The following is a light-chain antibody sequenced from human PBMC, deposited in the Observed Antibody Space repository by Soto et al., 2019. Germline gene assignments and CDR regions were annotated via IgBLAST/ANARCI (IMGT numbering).Light chain of an antibody. J-gene: IGLJ2*01. Sequence: QSALTQPASVSGSPGQSITISCTGTSSDVGSYNLVSWYQQHPGKAPKLMIYEGSKRPSGVSNRFSGSKSGNTASLTISGLQAEDGADYYCCSYAGSSTFVFGGGTKLTVL. V-gene: IGLV2-23*03. CDR1: SSDVGSYNL. CDR3: CSYAGSSTFV. CDR2: EGS.